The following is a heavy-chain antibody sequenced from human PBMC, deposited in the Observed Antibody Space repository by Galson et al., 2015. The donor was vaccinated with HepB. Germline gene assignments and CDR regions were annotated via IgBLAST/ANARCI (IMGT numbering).Heavy chain of an antibody. V-gene: IGHV5-51*01. D-gene: IGHD3-10*01. CDR2: IYPGDSDT. J-gene: IGHJ3*02. CDR3: ARSNYYGSGSYYNVDAFDI. Sequence: SGAEVKKPGESLKISCKGSGYSFTSYWIGWVRQMPGKGLEWMGIIYPGDSDTRYSPSFQGQVTISADKSISTAYLQWSSLKASDTAMYYCARSNYYGSGSYYNVDAFDIWGQGTMVTVSS. CDR1: GYSFTSYW.